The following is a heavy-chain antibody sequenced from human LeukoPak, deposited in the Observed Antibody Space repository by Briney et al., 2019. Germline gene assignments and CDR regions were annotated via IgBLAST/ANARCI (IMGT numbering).Heavy chain of an antibody. CDR1: GGSISSSLNY. V-gene: IGHV4-39*01. CDR3: ARHYGP. Sequence: PSETLSLTCTVSGGSISSSLNYWAWIRQPPGKGLEWIGSIYESGSAYYNPSFKSRITMSVDTSENQFSLKLTSVTAADTAVYYCARHYGPWGQGTLVTVSS. J-gene: IGHJ5*02. CDR2: IYESGSA. D-gene: IGHD3-16*01.